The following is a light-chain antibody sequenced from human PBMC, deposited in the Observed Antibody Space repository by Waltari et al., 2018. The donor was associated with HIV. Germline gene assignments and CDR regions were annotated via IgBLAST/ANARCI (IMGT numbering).Light chain of an antibody. Sequence: GAGFTITCRASQGISNHLAWYQQSPGKSPKLLIYAASTLQTGVPSRFSGGGSGTEFTLTISSLQPEDSATYYCQQFQSFPLTFGQGTRLEIK. J-gene: IGKJ5*01. CDR3: QQFQSFPLT. CDR1: QGISNH. V-gene: IGKV1-9*01. CDR2: AAS.